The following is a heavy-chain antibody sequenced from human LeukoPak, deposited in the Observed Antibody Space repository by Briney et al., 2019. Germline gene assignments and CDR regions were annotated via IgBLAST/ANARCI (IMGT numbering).Heavy chain of an antibody. CDR2: INSDGSST. CDR3: ARGDGYTGKSNWFDP. V-gene: IGHV3-74*01. D-gene: IGHD5-24*01. CDR1: GFTFSNYW. Sequence: GGSLRLSCATSGFTFSNYWMHWVRQAPGKGLVWVSRINSDGSSTSYADSVKGRFSISRDNAKNTLYLQMNSLRAEDSAVYYCARGDGYTGKSNWFDPWGQGTLVTVSS. J-gene: IGHJ5*02.